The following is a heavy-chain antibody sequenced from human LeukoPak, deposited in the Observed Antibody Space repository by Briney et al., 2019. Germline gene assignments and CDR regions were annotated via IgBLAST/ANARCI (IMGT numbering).Heavy chain of an antibody. CDR3: ARDRANYRGYYYYYGMDV. Sequence: GGSLRLSCAASGFTFNTYTMNWVRQAPGKGLEWVSYISGSSGIIDYADSVRGRFTISRDNAKNSLYLQMNSLRAEDTAVYYCARDRANYRGYYYYYGMDVWGQGTTVTVSS. CDR1: GFTFNTYT. CDR2: ISGSSGII. V-gene: IGHV3-48*01. J-gene: IGHJ6*02. D-gene: IGHD1-7*01.